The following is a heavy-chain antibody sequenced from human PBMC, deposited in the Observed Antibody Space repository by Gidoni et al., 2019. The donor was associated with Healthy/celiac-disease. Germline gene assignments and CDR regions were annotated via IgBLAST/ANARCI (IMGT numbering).Heavy chain of an antibody. Sequence: EVQLVESGGGLVQPGGSLRLSCAASGFPVSSNYMSWVRQAPGKGLEWVSVIYSGGSTYYADSVKGRFTISRDNSKNTLYLQMNSLRAEDTDVYYCERKGHNWNDGGAFDIWGQGTMVTVSS. CDR3: ERKGHNWNDGGAFDI. V-gene: IGHV3-66*01. CDR2: IYSGGST. D-gene: IGHD1-20*01. CDR1: GFPVSSNY. J-gene: IGHJ3*02.